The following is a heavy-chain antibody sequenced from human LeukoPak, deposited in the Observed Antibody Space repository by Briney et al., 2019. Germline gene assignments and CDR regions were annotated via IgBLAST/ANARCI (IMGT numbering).Heavy chain of an antibody. D-gene: IGHD2-2*01. CDR3: ARAEGYCSSTSCFLEDY. CDR2: INTNTGNP. Sequence: ASVKVSCKASGYTFTSYAINWVRQAPGQGVEWMGWINTNTGNPTYAQGFTGRLVFSLDTSVSTAYLQISSLKAEDTAVYYCARAEGYCSSTSCFLEDYWGQGTLVTVSS. CDR1: GYTFTSYA. J-gene: IGHJ4*02. V-gene: IGHV7-4-1*02.